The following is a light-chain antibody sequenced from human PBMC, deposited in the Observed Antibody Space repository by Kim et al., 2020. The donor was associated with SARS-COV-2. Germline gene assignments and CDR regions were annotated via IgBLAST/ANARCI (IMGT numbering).Light chain of an antibody. CDR1: QSVRSN. CDR2: AAS. Sequence: EIVMTHSPATLFVSPGERATLSCRASQSVRSNLAWYQQKPSQAPRLIIYAASTRATGIPARFSGSGSGTEFTLTISSLQSEDFAVYYCQQYTNWPPEYTFGQGTKLEI. V-gene: IGKV3-15*01. J-gene: IGKJ2*01. CDR3: QQYTNWPPEYT.